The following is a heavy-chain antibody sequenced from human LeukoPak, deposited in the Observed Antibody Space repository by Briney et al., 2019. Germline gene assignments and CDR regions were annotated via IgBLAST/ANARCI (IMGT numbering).Heavy chain of an antibody. V-gene: IGHV1-8*01. CDR3: ARWGYCSGGSCYDEYYFDY. D-gene: IGHD2-15*01. CDR1: GYTFTSYD. CDR2: MNPNSGNT. J-gene: IGHJ4*02. Sequence: GASVKVSCKASGYTFTSYDINWVRQATGQGLEWMGWMNPNSGNTGYAQKFQGRVTMTSNTSISTAYMELSSLRSEDTAVYYCARWGYCSGGSCYDEYYFDYWGQGTLVTVSS.